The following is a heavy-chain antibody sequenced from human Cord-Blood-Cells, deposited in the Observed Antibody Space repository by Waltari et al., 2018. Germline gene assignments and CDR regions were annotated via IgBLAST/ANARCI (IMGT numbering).Heavy chain of an antibody. CDR1: GFTYSSYE. CDR3: ARDSYYYYMDV. J-gene: IGHJ6*03. V-gene: IGHV3-48*03. Sequence: EVQLVESGGGLVQPGGSLRLSCAASGFTYSSYEMNWVRQAPGEGLGWVSYISSSGSTIYYADSVKGRVTIARDNAKNSLYLQMNSLRAEDTAVYYCARDSYYYYMDVWGKGTTVTVSS. CDR2: ISSSGSTI.